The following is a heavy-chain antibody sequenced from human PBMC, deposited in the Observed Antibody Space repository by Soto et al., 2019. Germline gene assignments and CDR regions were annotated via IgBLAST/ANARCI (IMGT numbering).Heavy chain of an antibody. D-gene: IGHD3-22*01. Sequence: PGGSLRLSCAASGFTFSSYAMSWVRQAPGKGLEWVSAISGSGGSTYYADSVKGRFTISRDNSKNTLYLQMNSLRAEDTAVYYCAKVKSGGYYDSSGYCDYWGQGTLVTVSS. CDR2: ISGSGGST. CDR3: AKVKSGGYYDSSGYCDY. CDR1: GFTFSSYA. J-gene: IGHJ4*02. V-gene: IGHV3-23*01.